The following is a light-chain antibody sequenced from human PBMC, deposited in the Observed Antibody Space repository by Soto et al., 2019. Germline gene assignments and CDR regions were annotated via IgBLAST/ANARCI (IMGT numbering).Light chain of an antibody. CDR1: SSDVGSYNL. Sequence: QSALTQPASVSGSPGQSITISCTGTSSDVGSYNLVSWYQQHPGKAPKLMIYGDNKRPSGVSNRFSGSKSGNTASLTISGLQAEDEADYYCCSYAGSRNYVFGTGTKLTVL. V-gene: IGLV2-23*01. J-gene: IGLJ1*01. CDR3: CSYAGSRNYV. CDR2: GDN.